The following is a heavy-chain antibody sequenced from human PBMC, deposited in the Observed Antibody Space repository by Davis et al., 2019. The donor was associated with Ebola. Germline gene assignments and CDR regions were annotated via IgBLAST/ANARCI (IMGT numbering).Heavy chain of an antibody. CDR2: VSHSEREK. CDR3: ARAVFHEVLDY. V-gene: IGHV3-30*04. CDR1: GFTFRNYA. Sequence: PGGSLRLSCAASGFTFRNYAMHWVRQALGKGLEWVAVVSHSEREKFYADSVKGRFTISRDNSDNTLYLQMNSLTADDTAVYYCARAVFHEVLDYWGQGTPVTVSS. J-gene: IGHJ4*02. D-gene: IGHD3-3*01.